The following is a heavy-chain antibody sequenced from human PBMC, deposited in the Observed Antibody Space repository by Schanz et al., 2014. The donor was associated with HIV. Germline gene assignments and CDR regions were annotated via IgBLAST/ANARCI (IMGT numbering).Heavy chain of an antibody. CDR2: IRGSGVST. J-gene: IGHJ6*02. CDR1: GFTFSNFA. Sequence: EVQMLESGGGSVQPGGSLRLSCAASGFTFSNFAMSWVRQAPGKGLEWVSSIRGSGVSTFYAGSVKGRFAISRDKSKNTLYLQMNSLRAEDTAVYYCVRLMSSDYDFYHYGMDVWGQGTTVIVSS. V-gene: IGHV3-23*01. CDR3: VRLMSSDYDFYHYGMDV. D-gene: IGHD4-17*01.